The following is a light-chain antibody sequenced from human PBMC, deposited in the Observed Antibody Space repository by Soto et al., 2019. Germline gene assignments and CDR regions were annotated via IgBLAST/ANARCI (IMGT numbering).Light chain of an antibody. J-gene: IGKJ1*01. Sequence: ENRLTQSPGTLSLSPGERATLSCRASQSIGTNYVAWFQQKPGQAPTLLIYAAARRATGIPDRFSGSGSGTEFTLTISRLEPEDFAVYCCQQYSRTPRTFGQGTKVEFK. CDR3: QQYSRTPRT. V-gene: IGKV3-20*01. CDR2: AAA. CDR1: QSIGTNY.